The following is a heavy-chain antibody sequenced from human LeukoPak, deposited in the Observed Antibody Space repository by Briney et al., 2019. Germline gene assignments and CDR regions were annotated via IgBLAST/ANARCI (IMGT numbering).Heavy chain of an antibody. CDR2: IYYSGST. CDR1: GGSISSYY. CDR3: ARELYSSSAGYYFDY. J-gene: IGHJ4*02. D-gene: IGHD6-6*01. V-gene: IGHV4-59*01. Sequence: SETLSLTCTVSGGSISSYYWSWIRQPPGKGLEWIWYIYYSGSTNYNPSLKSRVTISVDTSKNQFSLKLSSVTAADTAVYYCARELYSSSAGYYFDYWGQGTLVTVSS.